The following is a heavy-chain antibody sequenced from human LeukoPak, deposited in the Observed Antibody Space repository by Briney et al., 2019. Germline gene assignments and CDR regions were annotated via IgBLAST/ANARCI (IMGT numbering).Heavy chain of an antibody. Sequence: SETLSLTCTVSGGSISNYYWNWIRQPPGKGLDWVGHISYSGGTKYNPSLQSRVTISIDTSKNQFSLKLSSVTAADTAVYYCARGGSSGYRTFYYYYGMDVWGQGTTVTVSS. CDR2: ISYSGGT. CDR1: GGSISNYY. V-gene: IGHV4-59*01. CDR3: ARGGSSGYRTFYYYYGMDV. D-gene: IGHD3-22*01. J-gene: IGHJ6*02.